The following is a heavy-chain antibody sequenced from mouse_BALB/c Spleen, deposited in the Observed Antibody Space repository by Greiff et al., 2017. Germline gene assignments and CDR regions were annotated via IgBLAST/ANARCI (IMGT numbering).Heavy chain of an antibody. Sequence: VQLQQPGAELVKPGASVKLSCKASGYTFTSYYMYWVKQRPGQGLEWIVGINPSNGGTNFNEKFKSKATLTVDKSSSTAYMQLSSLTSEDSAVYYCTRGGLRRGYYAMDYWGQGTSVTVSS. CDR1: GYTFTSYY. D-gene: IGHD2-4*01. CDR2: INPSNGGT. CDR3: TRGGLRRGYYAMDY. V-gene: IGHV1S81*02. J-gene: IGHJ4*01.